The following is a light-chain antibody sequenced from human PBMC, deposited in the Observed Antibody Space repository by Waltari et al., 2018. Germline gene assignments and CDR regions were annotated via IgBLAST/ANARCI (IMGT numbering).Light chain of an antibody. CDR2: NPN. CDR1: NAAVTSNHY. CDR3: LLYYGGAQLNWV. Sequence: QTVVTQEPSLTVPPGGTVTLPCPSSNAAVTSNHYPNRFQQKPGQAPRALIFNPNNRQSLTPARFSGSLLGGKAALTLSGVQAEDEAEYYCLLYYGGAQLNWVFGGGTKMTVL. J-gene: IGLJ3*02. V-gene: IGLV7-43*01.